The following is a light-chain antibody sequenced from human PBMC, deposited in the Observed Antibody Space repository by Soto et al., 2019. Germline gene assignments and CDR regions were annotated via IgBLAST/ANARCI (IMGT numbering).Light chain of an antibody. CDR2: VVS. CDR1: SSDVGGYNY. J-gene: IGLJ2*01. CDR3: SSYTRGSTLVV. V-gene: IGLV2-14*01. Sequence: QSVLTQPASVSGSPGQSITISCTGTSSDVGGYNYVSWYQQHPGKAPKLIIYVVSSRPSGVSNRFSGSKSGNTASLTISGLQAEDEADYYCSSYTRGSTLVVFGGGTKVTVL.